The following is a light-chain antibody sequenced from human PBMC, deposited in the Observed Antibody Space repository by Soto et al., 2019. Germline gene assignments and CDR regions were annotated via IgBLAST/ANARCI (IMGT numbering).Light chain of an antibody. J-gene: IGLJ3*02. CDR1: SSNIGNNY. CDR3: GTWDSSLSAWV. CDR2: DNN. Sequence: QSVLTQPPSVSAAPGQKVTISCSGSSSNIGNNYVSWYQQLPGTAPKLLIYDNNKRPSGIPDRFSGSKSGTSATLGITGLQTGDEPDYYCGTWDSSLSAWVFGGGTKVTVL. V-gene: IGLV1-51*01.